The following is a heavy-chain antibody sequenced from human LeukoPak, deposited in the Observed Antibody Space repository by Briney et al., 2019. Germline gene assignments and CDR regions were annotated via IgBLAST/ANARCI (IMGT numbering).Heavy chain of an antibody. D-gene: IGHD5-12*01. Sequence: PGGSLRLSCAAPGITFSGYAMSWVRQAPGKGLEWVSVISDSGADTYYTDSVKGRFTISRDSSKNTLYLQMNSLRAEDTAVYYCQKMGWNAYDYTNYWGQGTLVTVSS. CDR2: ISDSGADT. CDR1: GITFSGYA. V-gene: IGHV3-23*01. J-gene: IGHJ4*02. CDR3: QKMGWNAYDYTNY.